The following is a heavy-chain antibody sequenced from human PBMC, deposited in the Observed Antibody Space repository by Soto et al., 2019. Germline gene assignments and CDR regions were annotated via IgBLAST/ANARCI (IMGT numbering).Heavy chain of an antibody. CDR1: GDTYSSYA. V-gene: IGHV1-69*01. Sequence: QVQLVQSGAEVKKPGSSVKVSCKASGDTYSSYAISWVRQAPGQGLEWMGGIIPIFGTANYAPKFQGRVTITADEATSTAYMDLGSVRSADTDVDYCASGVVPAANEEYYFDYWGQGTLVTVSS. CDR3: ASGVVPAANEEYYFDY. CDR2: IIPIFGTA. D-gene: IGHD2-2*01. J-gene: IGHJ4*02.